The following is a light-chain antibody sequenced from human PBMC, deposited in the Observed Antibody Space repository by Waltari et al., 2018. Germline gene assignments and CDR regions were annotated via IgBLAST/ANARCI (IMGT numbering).Light chain of an antibody. CDR2: EAS. Sequence: DIQMTQSPSSLSASVGDKVTITCRASQSINNWLAWYQQKPGKAPKTLIFEASSLESGVPSRFSGSGSGTDFTLTISSLQPEDFGTYYCQHYNTPPYNFGQGTKVEIK. CDR1: QSINNW. J-gene: IGKJ2*01. V-gene: IGKV1-5*01. CDR3: QHYNTPPYN.